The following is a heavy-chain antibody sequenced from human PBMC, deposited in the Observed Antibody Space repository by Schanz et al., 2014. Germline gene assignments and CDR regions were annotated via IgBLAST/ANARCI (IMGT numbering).Heavy chain of an antibody. V-gene: IGHV3-11*01. D-gene: IGHD6-6*01. CDR2: ISNSGYTI. CDR3: GRAPPPYSSSPYYWYYGMDV. CDR1: GFTFSDYY. J-gene: IGHJ6*02. Sequence: QVQLVESGGGLVKPGGSLRLSCAASGFTFSDYYMNWLRQAPGKGLEWVSYISNSGYTIYYADSVKGRFTISRDNAKTSLYLQMTRRRAEDPAFFYCGRAPPPYSSSPYYWYYGMDVWGQGTTVTVSS.